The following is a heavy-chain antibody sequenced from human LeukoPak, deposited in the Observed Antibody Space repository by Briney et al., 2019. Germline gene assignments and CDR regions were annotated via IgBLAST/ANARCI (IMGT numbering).Heavy chain of an antibody. CDR1: GFTFSSYA. CDR3: AKDSDIVVVPAAIGY. D-gene: IGHD2-2*01. J-gene: IGHJ4*02. V-gene: IGHV3-23*01. CDR2: ISGSGGST. Sequence: GGSLRLSCAASGFTFSSYAMSWVRQAPGKGLECVSAISGSGGSTYYADSVKGRFTISRDNSKNTLYLQMNSLRAEDTAVYYCAKDSDIVVVPAAIGYWGQGTLVTVSS.